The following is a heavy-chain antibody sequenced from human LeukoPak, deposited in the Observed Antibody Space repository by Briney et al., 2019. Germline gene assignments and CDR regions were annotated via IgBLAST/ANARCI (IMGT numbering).Heavy chain of an antibody. CDR3: AKSLADGDPRGWFDP. V-gene: IGHV3-23*01. D-gene: IGHD4-17*01. J-gene: IGHJ5*02. CDR1: GFTFSSYA. Sequence: PGGSLRLSCAASGFTFSSYAMSWVRQAPGKGLEWVSAISGSGGSTYYADSVKGRFTISIDNSKNTLYLQMNSLRAEDTAVYYCAKSLADGDPRGWFDPWGQGTLVTVSS. CDR2: ISGSGGST.